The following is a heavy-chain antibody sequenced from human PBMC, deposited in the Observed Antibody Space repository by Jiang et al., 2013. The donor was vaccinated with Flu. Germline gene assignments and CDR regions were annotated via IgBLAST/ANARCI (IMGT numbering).Heavy chain of an antibody. Sequence: GPGLVKASETLSLTCTVSGDSINGYYWSWIRQPPGKGLEWIGYIHYTGSTNYNPSLKSRVTISADMSKNQISLRLSAVTAADAAVYYCARSSPRVFYYPSLQYWGQGTLVTVSS. V-gene: IGHV4-59*08. J-gene: IGHJ4*02. CDR3: ARSSPRVFYYPSLQY. CDR1: GDSINGYY. CDR2: IHYTGST. D-gene: IGHD3-10*01.